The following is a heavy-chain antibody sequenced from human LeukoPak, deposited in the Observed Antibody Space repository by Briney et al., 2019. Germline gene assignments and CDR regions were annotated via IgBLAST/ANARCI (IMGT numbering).Heavy chain of an antibody. D-gene: IGHD6-19*01. CDR3: ARLYSSGRYANAFDI. CDR1: RLTFGDYD. J-gene: IGHJ3*02. Sequence: GGSLRLSCAASRLTFGDYDMHWFRQATGKGLKWVSAIRSIGDRFYSGSVKGRFTISRENAKNTLYLEMNSLRVGDTAVYYCARLYSSGRYANAFDIWGQGTVVTVSS. V-gene: IGHV3-13*01. CDR2: IRSIGDR.